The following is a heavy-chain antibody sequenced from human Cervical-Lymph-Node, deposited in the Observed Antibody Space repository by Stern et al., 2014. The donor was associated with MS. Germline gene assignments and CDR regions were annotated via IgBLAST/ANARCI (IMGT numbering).Heavy chain of an antibody. CDR1: GFNFNDYA. CDR3: AKTVRRSYHDPFDM. V-gene: IGHV3-9*01. Sequence: EVQLEESGGGLVQPGRSLRLSCTASGFNFNDYAMHWVRQVPGKGLEWVSGISWDGGRANYSDSVKGRLTISRDNSKNSLDLQLDSLRPEDTAFYNCAKTVRRSYHDPFDMWGQGTMVTVSS. D-gene: IGHD3-16*02. J-gene: IGHJ3*02. CDR2: ISWDGGRA.